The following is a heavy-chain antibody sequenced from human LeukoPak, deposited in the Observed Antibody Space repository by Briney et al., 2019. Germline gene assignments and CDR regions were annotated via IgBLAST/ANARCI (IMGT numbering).Heavy chain of an antibody. CDR1: GGSISSGSYY. D-gene: IGHD2-15*01. Sequence: SQTLSFTCTVSGGSISSGSYYWNWIRQPAGKRLAWIGRIYTSGSTNYNPSLKSRVTISVDTSKNQFSLKLSSVTAADTAVYYCAREIYPATFDYWGQGTLVTVSS. CDR2: IYTSGST. V-gene: IGHV4-61*02. J-gene: IGHJ4*02. CDR3: AREIYPATFDY.